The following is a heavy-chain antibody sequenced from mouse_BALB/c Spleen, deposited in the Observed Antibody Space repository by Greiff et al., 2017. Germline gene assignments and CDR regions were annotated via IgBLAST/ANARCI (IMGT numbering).Heavy chain of an antibody. CDR3: ARGGGNHGDY. D-gene: IGHD2-1*01. V-gene: IGHV5-6-5*01. CDR1: GFTFSSYA. Sequence: EVKLVESGGGLVKPGGSLKLSCAASGFTFSSYAMSWVRQTPEKRLEWVASISSGGSTYYPDSVKGRFTISRDNARNILYLQMSSLRSEDTAMYYCARGGGNHGDYWGQGTTLTVSS. CDR2: ISSGGST. J-gene: IGHJ2*01.